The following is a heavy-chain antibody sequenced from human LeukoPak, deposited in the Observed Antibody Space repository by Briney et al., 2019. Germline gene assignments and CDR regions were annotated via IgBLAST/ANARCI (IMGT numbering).Heavy chain of an antibody. CDR3: ATGYSDSLRSPLDS. V-gene: IGHV3-23*01. D-gene: IGHD3-22*01. Sequence: GGSLRLSCAAYGLTFNNYALTWIRQAPGKGREWFLSISGRGGNTYYADSVKGRFTISRDDSKNTLFLQMNSLRAEDTAVYYCATGYSDSLRSPLDSWGQGTLVTVSS. J-gene: IGHJ5*01. CDR2: ISGRGGNT. CDR1: GLTFNNYA.